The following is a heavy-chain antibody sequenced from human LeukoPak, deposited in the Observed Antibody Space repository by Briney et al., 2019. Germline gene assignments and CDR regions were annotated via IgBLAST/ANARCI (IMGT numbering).Heavy chain of an antibody. CDR2: ISGSGGST. CDR3: AKGRDYYYYGMDV. Sequence: GRSLRLSCAASGFTFSSYGMHWVRQAPGKGLEWVSAISGSGGSTYYADSVKGRFTISRDNSKNTLYLQMNSLRAEDTAVYYCAKGRDYYYYGMDVWGQGTTVTVSS. J-gene: IGHJ6*02. V-gene: IGHV3-23*01. CDR1: GFTFSSYG.